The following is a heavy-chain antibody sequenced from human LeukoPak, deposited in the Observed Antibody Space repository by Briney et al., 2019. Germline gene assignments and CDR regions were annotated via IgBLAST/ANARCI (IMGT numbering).Heavy chain of an antibody. V-gene: IGHV4-59*01. CDR1: GGSISSYY. J-gene: IGHJ4*02. CDR2: IYYSGST. CDR3: ARDAVVPAAKGWHYFDY. D-gene: IGHD2-2*01. Sequence: SETLSLTCTVSGGSISSYYWSWIRQPPGKGLEWIGYIYYSGSTNYNPSLKSRVTISVDTSKNQFSLKLSSVTAADTAVYYCARDAVVPAAKGWHYFDYWGQGTLVTVSS.